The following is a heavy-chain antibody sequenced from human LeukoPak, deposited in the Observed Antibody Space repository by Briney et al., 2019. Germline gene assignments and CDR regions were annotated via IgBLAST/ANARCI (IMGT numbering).Heavy chain of an antibody. CDR2: ISGSGGST. J-gene: IGHJ4*02. V-gene: IGHV3-23*01. CDR1: GFTFSSYA. CDR3: AKVAVAGYYFDY. Sequence: GGSLRLSCAASGFTFSSYAMSWVRQASGKGLEWASAISGSGGSTYYADSVKGRFTISRDNSKNTLYLQMNSLRAEDTAVYYCAKVAVAGYYFDYWGQGTLVTVSS. D-gene: IGHD6-19*01.